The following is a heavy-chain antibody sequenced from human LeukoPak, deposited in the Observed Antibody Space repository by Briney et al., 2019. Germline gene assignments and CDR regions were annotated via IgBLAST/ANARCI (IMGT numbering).Heavy chain of an antibody. Sequence: SETLSLTCTVSGDSIASYYWSWIRQPPGKALEWIGYVYHNGNTNYNPSLKSRVTMSIDMSNNRFFLLLSYLPAADTAVRYCARNILGAPVWWDLWGQGTLVTVSS. V-gene: IGHV4-59*01. D-gene: IGHD3-9*01. CDR3: ARNILGAPVWWDL. J-gene: IGHJ5*02. CDR2: VYHNGNT. CDR1: GDSIASYY.